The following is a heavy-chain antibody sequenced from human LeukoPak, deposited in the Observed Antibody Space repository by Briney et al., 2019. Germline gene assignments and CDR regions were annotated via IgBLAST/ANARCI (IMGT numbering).Heavy chain of an antibody. V-gene: IGHV3-53*05. D-gene: IGHD2-15*01. J-gene: IGHJ3*02. CDR2: IYSGGST. CDR3: ATNAVVVPATGVLDI. Sequence: GGSLRLSCAASVTVRSNYMTWVRQAPGKGLEWVSVIYSGGSTYYADSVKGRFTISRDNSQNTLYLQMNGLRAEDTGVYYCATNAVVVPATGVLDIWGQGTMVTVSS. CDR1: VTVRSNY.